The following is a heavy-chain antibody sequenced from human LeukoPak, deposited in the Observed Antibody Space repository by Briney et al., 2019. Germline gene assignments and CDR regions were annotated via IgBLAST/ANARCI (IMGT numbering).Heavy chain of an antibody. Sequence: GASVKVSCKASGYTFTGYYMHWVRQAPGQGLEWMGWINPNSGGTNYAQKFQGGVTMTRDTSISTAYMELSRLRSDDTAVYYCARAGAAAGDLYYYYYYMDVWGKGTTVTVSS. D-gene: IGHD6-13*01. J-gene: IGHJ6*03. CDR1: GYTFTGYY. CDR3: ARAGAAAGDLYYYYYYMDV. CDR2: INPNSGGT. V-gene: IGHV1-2*02.